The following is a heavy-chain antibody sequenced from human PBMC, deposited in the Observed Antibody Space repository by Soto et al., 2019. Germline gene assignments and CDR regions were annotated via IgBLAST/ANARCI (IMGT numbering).Heavy chain of an antibody. V-gene: IGHV3-48*01. J-gene: IGHJ4*02. CDR1: GFTFSSYS. Sequence: EVQLVESGGGLVQPGGSLRLSCAASGFTFSSYSMNWVRQAPGKGLEWVSYISSSRSNIYYADSVKGRFTISRDNAKNSLYLQMNSLRAEDRAVYYCARDLGRGYGGYDFDYWGQGTLVTVSS. CDR3: ARDLGRGYGGYDFDY. CDR2: ISSSRSNI. D-gene: IGHD5-12*01.